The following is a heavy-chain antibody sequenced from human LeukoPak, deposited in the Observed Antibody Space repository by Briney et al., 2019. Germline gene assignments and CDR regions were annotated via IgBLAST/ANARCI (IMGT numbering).Heavy chain of an antibody. V-gene: IGHV3-33*08. J-gene: IGHJ4*02. CDR3: ARETRNSGYDYAIDY. CDR1: GFTFSYAW. Sequence: GGSLRLSCAASGFTFSYAWMSWVRQAPGKGLEWVAIIWYDGSNKYYADSDSVKGRFTISRDNSKNTLYLQMYSLRAEDTAVYYCARETRNSGYDYAIDYWGQGTLVTVSS. CDR2: IWYDGSNK. D-gene: IGHD5-12*01.